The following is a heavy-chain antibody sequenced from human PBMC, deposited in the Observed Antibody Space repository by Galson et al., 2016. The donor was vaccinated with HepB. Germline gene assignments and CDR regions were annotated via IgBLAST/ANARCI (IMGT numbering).Heavy chain of an antibody. Sequence: SLRLSCAASGFIFRSYDMHWVRQAPGKGLEWVAVISYEGSNKYYADSVKGRFTISRDNSKNTLYLQMNSLRAADSAVYYCANARGYGDYNYFYYYGMDVWGHGTTVTV. CDR2: ISYEGSNK. D-gene: IGHD4-17*01. J-gene: IGHJ6*02. V-gene: IGHV3-30*18. CDR1: GFIFRSYD. CDR3: ANARGYGDYNYFYYYGMDV.